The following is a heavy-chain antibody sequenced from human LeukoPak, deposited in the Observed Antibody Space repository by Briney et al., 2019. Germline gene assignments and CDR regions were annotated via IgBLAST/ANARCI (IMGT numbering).Heavy chain of an antibody. V-gene: IGHV3-33*01. CDR3: ARGARGWYLGGDY. CDR2: IWHDGSNK. Sequence: GGSLRLSCAASGFTFSGYGMHWVRQAPGKGLEWVAIIWHDGSNKYYADSVKGRFTISRDNSKNTLYLQMNSLRAEDTAVYYCARGARGWYLGGDYWGQGPLVTVSS. CDR1: GFTFSGYG. D-gene: IGHD6-19*01. J-gene: IGHJ4*02.